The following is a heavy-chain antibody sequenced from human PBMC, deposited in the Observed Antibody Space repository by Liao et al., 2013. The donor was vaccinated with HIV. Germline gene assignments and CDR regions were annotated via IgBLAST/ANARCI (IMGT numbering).Heavy chain of an antibody. D-gene: IGHD2-15*01. CDR3: ARGGRRALLGGFPQRY. CDR2: IIHSGST. J-gene: IGHJ4*02. Sequence: QVQLQQWGAGLLKPSETLSLTCAVYGASFSNYYWSWIRQPPGKGLEWIGEIIHSGSTNYNPSLKSRVTISVDTSKNQFSLKLSSVTAADTAVYYCARGGRRALLGGFPQRYWGQGTLVTVSS. V-gene: IGHV4-34*01. CDR1: GASFSNYY.